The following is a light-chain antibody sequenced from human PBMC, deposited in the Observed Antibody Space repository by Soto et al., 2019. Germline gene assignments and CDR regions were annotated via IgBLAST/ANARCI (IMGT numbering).Light chain of an antibody. Sequence: EIGLTQSPGTLSLAPGERATLSCRASQSVTSGDLAWYQQKPGQAPRLLMYGASRRITGVPDRFSGSGSGTDFTLTISRLQPEDFAVYYCQQYGNFPRKFGQGTKVEIK. CDR3: QQYGNFPRK. CDR2: GAS. CDR1: QSVTSGD. V-gene: IGKV3-20*01. J-gene: IGKJ1*01.